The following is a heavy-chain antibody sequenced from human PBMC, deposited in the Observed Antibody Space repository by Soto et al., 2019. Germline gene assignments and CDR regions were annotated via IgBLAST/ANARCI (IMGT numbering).Heavy chain of an antibody. CDR3: AKGSTAMTYFDY. Sequence: QVQLVESGGGVVQPGRSLRLSCAASGFTFSSYGMHWVRQAPGKGLEWVAVISYDGSNKYYADSVKGRFTISRDNSKNTLYLQMTSMRDEDTAVYYCAKGSTAMTYFDYWGQGTLVTVSS. V-gene: IGHV3-30*18. CDR1: GFTFSSYG. CDR2: ISYDGSNK. D-gene: IGHD5-18*01. J-gene: IGHJ4*02.